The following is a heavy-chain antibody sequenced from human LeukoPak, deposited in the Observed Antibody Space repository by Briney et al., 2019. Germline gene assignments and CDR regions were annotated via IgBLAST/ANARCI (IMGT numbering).Heavy chain of an antibody. CDR2: ISYDAGNK. D-gene: IGHD6-6*01. CDR1: GFTFNNYA. V-gene: IGHV3-30*04. J-gene: IGHJ6*02. CDR3: AKDRGTSSSAYGMDV. Sequence: GRSLRLSCAASGFTFNNYAMHWVRQAPGKGLEWVAVISYDAGNKYSADSVKGRFTISRDNSQNTLYLQMNSLRAEDTAVYYCAKDRGTSSSAYGMDVWGQGTTVTVSS.